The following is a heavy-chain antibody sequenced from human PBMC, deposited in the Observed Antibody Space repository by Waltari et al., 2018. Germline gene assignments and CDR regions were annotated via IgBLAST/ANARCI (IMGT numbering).Heavy chain of an antibody. V-gene: IGHV3-21*01. CDR2: ISSGSSNI. J-gene: IGHJ3*02. CDR3: ARDFLYSSVTQAFDI. D-gene: IGHD6-19*01. CDR1: GFTFSSYS. Sequence: EVQLVESGGGLAKPGGSLRLSCAAYGFTFSSYSMNWVRQAPGKGLEWVTSISSGSSNIYYAAQVKGRFTIARANANKSLFQQMNRRMAEDMSVYYCARDFLYSSVTQAFDIWGQGTMVTVSS.